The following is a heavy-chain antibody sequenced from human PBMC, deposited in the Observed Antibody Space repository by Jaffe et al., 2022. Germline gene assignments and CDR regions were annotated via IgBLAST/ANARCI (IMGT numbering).Heavy chain of an antibody. D-gene: IGHD6-13*01. CDR1: GYTFTGYY. CDR2: INPNSGGT. V-gene: IGHV1-2*02. CDR3: ARDRGYSSSWYPPGYFDY. J-gene: IGHJ4*02. Sequence: QVQLVQSGAEVKKPGASVKVSCKASGYTFTGYYMHWVRQAPGQGLEWMGWINPNSGGTNYAQKFQGRVTMTRDTSISTAYMELSRLRSDDTAVYYCARDRGYSSSWYPPGYFDYWGQGTLVTVSS.